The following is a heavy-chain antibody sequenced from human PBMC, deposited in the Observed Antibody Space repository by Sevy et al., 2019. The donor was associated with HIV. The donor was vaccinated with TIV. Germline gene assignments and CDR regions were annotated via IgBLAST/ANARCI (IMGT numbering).Heavy chain of an antibody. CDR1: GFTFSSYE. CDR2: ISNSGTSM. D-gene: IGHD4-17*01. V-gene: IGHV3-48*03. J-gene: IGHJ4*02. CDR3: ARDLPPSATTVAHFDC. Sequence: GGSLRLSCVASGFTFSSYEMNWVRQAPGKGLEWVSYISNSGTSMYYSDSVKVRFTISRDNARNSLYLQMNSLRAEDTPVYYCARDLPPSATTVAHFDCWGQGTLVTVSS.